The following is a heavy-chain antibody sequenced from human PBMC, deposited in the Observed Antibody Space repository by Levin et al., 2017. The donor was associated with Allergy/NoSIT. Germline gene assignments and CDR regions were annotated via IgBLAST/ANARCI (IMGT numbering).Heavy chain of an antibody. CDR2: IYHSGST. Sequence: PSETLSLTCAVSGGSISSSNWWSWVRQPPGKGLEWIGEIYHSGSTNYNPSLKSRVTISVAKSKNQFSLKLSSVTAADTAVSYCARVRGLRLGRVGALDYWGQGTLVTVSS. J-gene: IGHJ4*02. CDR1: GGSISSSNW. CDR3: ARVRGLRLGRVGALDY. V-gene: IGHV4-4*02. D-gene: IGHD3-3*01.